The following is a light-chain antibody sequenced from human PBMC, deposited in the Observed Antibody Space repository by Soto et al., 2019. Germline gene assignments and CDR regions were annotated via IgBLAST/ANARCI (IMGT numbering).Light chain of an antibody. CDR2: DAS. CDR1: QDINTY. J-gene: IGKJ4*01. V-gene: IGKV1-33*01. Sequence: DIQMTQSPSSLSASVGDRVTITCQASQDINTYLNWYQQKPGKAPKVLIYDASKLETGVPSRFTGGGSGTDFTLTVTSLQPEDIATYFCQHYDNLLLTFGGGIKVEL. CDR3: QHYDNLLLT.